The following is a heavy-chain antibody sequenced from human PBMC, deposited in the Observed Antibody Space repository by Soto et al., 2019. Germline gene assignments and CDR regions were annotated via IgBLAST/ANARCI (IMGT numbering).Heavy chain of an antibody. CDR3: AKAYPTVVTPDY. CDR2: ISYDGSNK. J-gene: IGHJ4*02. Sequence: QVQLVESGGGVVQPGRSLRLSCAASGFTFSSYGMHWVRQAPGKGLEWVAVISYDGSNKYYADSVKGRFTISRDNSKNTLYLQMNSLSAEDTAVYYCAKAYPTVVTPDYWGQGTLVTVSS. CDR1: GFTFSSYG. V-gene: IGHV3-30*18. D-gene: IGHD4-17*01.